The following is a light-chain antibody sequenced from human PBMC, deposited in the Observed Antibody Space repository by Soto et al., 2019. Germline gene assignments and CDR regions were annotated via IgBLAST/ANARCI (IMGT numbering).Light chain of an antibody. CDR2: DAS. CDR1: QAIGSW. CDR3: HQYNSYPLP. Sequence: DIQMTQSPSSLSASVGDRVTITCRASQAIGSWLAWYQQKPGKAPTSLIYDASNLQTEVPSRFSGRGSGTDFSLTISGLQPEDSATYYCHQYNSYPLPFGGGTMVEIK. V-gene: IGKV1D-16*01. J-gene: IGKJ4*01.